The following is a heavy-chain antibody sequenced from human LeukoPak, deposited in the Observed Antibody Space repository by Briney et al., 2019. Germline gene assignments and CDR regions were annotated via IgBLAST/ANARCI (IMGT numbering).Heavy chain of an antibody. V-gene: IGHV1-8*03. CDR2: MNPNSGNT. J-gene: IGHJ5*02. CDR3: ARRGQYDFWSGYSYNWFDP. D-gene: IGHD3-3*01. Sequence: ASVKVSCKASGYTFTSYDINWVRQATGQGLEWMGWMNPNSGNTGYAQKFQGRVTITRNTSISTAYMELSSLRPEDTAVYYCARRGQYDFWSGYSYNWFDPWGQGTLVTVSS. CDR1: GYTFTSYD.